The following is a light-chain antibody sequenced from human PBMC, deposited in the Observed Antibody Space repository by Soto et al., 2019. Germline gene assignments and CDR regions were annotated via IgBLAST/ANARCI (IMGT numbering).Light chain of an antibody. CDR2: DVS. CDR1: SSDVGGYNY. V-gene: IGLV2-14*01. CDR3: SSYTSSSLYV. Sequence: QSALTQPASVSGSPGQSITISCTGTSSDVGGYNYVSWYQQHPGKAPKVMIYDVSNRPSGVSNRFSGSKSGNTASLTISGLQAEDEADSCCSSYTSSSLYVFGTGTKVTVL. J-gene: IGLJ1*01.